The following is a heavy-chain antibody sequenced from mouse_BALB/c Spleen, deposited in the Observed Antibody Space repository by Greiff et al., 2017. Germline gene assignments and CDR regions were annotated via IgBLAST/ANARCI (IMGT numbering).Heavy chain of an antibody. CDR1: GDSITSGY. V-gene: IGHV3-8*02. Sequence: VQLKQSGPSLVKPSQTLSLTCSVTGDSITSGYWNWIRKFPGNKLEYMGYISYSGSTYYNPSLKSRISITRDTSKNQYYLQLNSVTTEDTATYYCARLGDYDDWYFDVWGAGTTVTVSS. CDR2: ISYSGST. J-gene: IGHJ1*01. CDR3: ARLGDYDDWYFDV. D-gene: IGHD2-4*01.